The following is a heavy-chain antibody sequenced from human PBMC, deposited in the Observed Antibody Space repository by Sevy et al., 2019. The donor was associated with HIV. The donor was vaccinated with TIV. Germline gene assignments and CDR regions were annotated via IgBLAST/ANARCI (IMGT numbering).Heavy chain of an antibody. D-gene: IGHD3-16*01. Sequence: GGSLRLSCAASTFTFNDYWMNWVRQAPGNGLEWVANINQHGGEKYFVDSVKGRFTISRDNAKNSLYLQMNSLRAGDTAVDYWARWGGGLDVSGQGTSVTVSS. CDR1: TFTFNDYW. CDR3: ARWGGGLDV. CDR2: INQHGGEK. V-gene: IGHV3-7*01. J-gene: IGHJ6*02.